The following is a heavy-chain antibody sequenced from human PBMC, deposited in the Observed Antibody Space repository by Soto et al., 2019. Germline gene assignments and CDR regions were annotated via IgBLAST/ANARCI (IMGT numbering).Heavy chain of an antibody. D-gene: IGHD3-10*01. Sequence: GGSLRLSCAASGFTFDDYAMHWVRQAPGKGLEWVSGISWNSGSIGYADSVKGRFTISRDNAKNSLYLQMNSLRAEDTALYYCAKGSRVRGVIIGPHDGHDAFDIWGQGTMVTVSS. J-gene: IGHJ3*02. CDR1: GFTFDDYA. CDR3: AKGSRVRGVIIGPHDGHDAFDI. V-gene: IGHV3-9*01. CDR2: ISWNSGSI.